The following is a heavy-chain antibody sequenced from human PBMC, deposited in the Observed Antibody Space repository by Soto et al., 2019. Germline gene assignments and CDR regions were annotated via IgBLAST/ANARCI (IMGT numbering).Heavy chain of an antibody. Sequence: PSETLSLTCTVPGGSISTYSWTWIRQPPGKGLEWIGHIFDSGDTNYNPSLKSRLTISIDTSKNQFSLQLKSVTAADTAVYYCMSRTRPGSGYFDNWGQGTLVTVSS. CDR2: IFDSGDT. CDR3: MSRTRPGSGYFDN. CDR1: GGSISTYS. V-gene: IGHV4-59*01. J-gene: IGHJ4*02. D-gene: IGHD3-10*01.